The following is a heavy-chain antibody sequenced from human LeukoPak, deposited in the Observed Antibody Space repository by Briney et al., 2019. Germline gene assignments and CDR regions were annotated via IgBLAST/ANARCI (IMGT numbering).Heavy chain of an antibody. Sequence: GASVKVSCKASGYTFTSYGISWVRQAPGQGLEWMGWISAYNGNTNYAQKLQGRVTMTTDTSTSTAYMELRSLRSDDTAVYYCAXGXXXXPPEDWFDPWGQGTLVTVSS. CDR2: ISAYNGNT. CDR3: AXGXXXXPPEDWFDP. V-gene: IGHV1-18*01. J-gene: IGHJ5*02. CDR1: GYTFTSYG.